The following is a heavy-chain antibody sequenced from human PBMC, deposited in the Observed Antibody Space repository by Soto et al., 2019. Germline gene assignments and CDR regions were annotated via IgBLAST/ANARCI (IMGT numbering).Heavy chain of an antibody. V-gene: IGHV2-5*02. CDR2: IYWDDDK. J-gene: IGHJ4*02. CDR1: GFSLSTYGVG. Sequence: QITLKESGPPLVKPTQTLTLTCSFSGFSLSTYGVGVGWIRQPPGKALEWLALIYWDDDKRYSPSLRRRLTTTKDTSKNQVVLTMTNMDPVDTATYYCAHRRSDGWYDFDYWAREPWSPSPQ. D-gene: IGHD6-19*01. CDR3: AHRRSDGWYDFDY.